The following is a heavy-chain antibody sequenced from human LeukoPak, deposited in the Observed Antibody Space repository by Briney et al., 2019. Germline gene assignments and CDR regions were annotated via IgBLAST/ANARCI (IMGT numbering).Heavy chain of an antibody. CDR1: GGSISSSSYY. CDR2: IYYSGST. V-gene: IGHV4-39*02. J-gene: IGHJ3*02. D-gene: IGHD1-26*01. CDR3: VREIYVVGPAAFDI. Sequence: SETLSLTCTVSGGSISSSSYYWGWIRQPPGKGLEWIGSIYYSGSTYYNPSLKSRVTISVDTSKNQFSLKLSSVTAADTAVYFCVREIYVVGPAAFDIWGQGTMVAVSS.